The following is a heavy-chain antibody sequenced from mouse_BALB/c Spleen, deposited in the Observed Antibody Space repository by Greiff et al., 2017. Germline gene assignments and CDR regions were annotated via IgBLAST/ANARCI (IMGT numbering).Heavy chain of an antibody. V-gene: IGHV5-9-3*01. Sequence: EVQRVESGGGLVKPGGSLKLSCAASGFTFSSYAMSWVRQTPEKRLEWVATISSGGSYTYYPDSVKGRFSISRDNAKNTLYLQMRSLRAEDTAMYYCARQRGGYWGQGTTLTVSS. J-gene: IGHJ2*01. CDR2: ISSGGSYT. CDR3: ARQRGGY. CDR1: GFTFSSYA.